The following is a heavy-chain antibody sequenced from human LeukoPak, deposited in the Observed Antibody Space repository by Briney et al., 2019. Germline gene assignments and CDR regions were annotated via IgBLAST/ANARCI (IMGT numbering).Heavy chain of an antibody. Sequence: SETLSLTCTVSGGSISSYYWSWIRQPAGKGLEWIGRIYTRGSTNYNPSLESRVTMSVDTSKNQFSLKLSSVTAADTAVYYCARSDTMVRGVIGYFDYWGQGTLVTVSS. CDR2: IYTRGST. V-gene: IGHV4-4*07. J-gene: IGHJ4*02. CDR1: GGSISSYY. D-gene: IGHD3-10*01. CDR3: ARSDTMVRGVIGYFDY.